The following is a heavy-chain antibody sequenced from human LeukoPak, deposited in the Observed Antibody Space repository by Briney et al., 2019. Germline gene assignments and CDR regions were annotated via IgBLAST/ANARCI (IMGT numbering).Heavy chain of an antibody. CDR2: INPNSGGT. J-gene: IGHJ3*02. V-gene: IGHV1-2*06. D-gene: IGHD1-26*01. CDR1: GYTFTGYY. Sequence: GASVKVSCKASGYTFTGYYMHWVRQAPGQGLEWIGRINPNSGGTNYAQKFQGRVTMTRDTSISTAYMELSRLRSDDTAVYYCATIPMYSGSYSYAFDIWGQGTMVTVSS. CDR3: ATIPMYSGSYSYAFDI.